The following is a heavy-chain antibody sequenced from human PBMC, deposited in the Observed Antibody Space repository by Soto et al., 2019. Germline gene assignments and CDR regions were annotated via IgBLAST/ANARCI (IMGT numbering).Heavy chain of an antibody. CDR2: ISSSGGYL. CDR1: GFTFSTHA. Sequence: EVQLVESGGGRVEPGGSLRLSCAASGFTFSTHAMVWVRQAPGKGLEWVSSISSSGGYLYYADSVEGRFTISRDDARNSVHLQTDSLRVEDTAVYYCARDGNSPEFWGQGTLVTVSS. CDR3: ARDGNSPEF. V-gene: IGHV3-21*01. J-gene: IGHJ4*02. D-gene: IGHD1-1*01.